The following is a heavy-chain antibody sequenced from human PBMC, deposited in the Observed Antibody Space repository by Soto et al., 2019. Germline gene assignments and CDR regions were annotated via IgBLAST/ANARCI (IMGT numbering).Heavy chain of an antibody. V-gene: IGHV4-31*03. CDR1: GGSITTGGYY. J-gene: IGHJ4*02. Sequence: SETLSLTCTVSGGSITTGGYYWSWIRQLPGKGLEWIGHRYYSESTYYNPSLKSRVSISLDTSKNQFSLKLSFVTAADTAMYYCARTKCSGGSCYSWSLDYWGQGTSVTVSS. D-gene: IGHD2-15*01. CDR3: ARTKCSGGSCYSWSLDY. CDR2: RYYSEST.